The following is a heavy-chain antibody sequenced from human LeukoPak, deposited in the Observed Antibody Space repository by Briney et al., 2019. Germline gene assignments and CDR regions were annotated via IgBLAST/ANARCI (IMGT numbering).Heavy chain of an antibody. J-gene: IGHJ4*02. CDR2: ISDSGGTT. CDR3: TKDTSGSFSDY. D-gene: IGHD1-26*01. V-gene: IGHV3-23*01. CDR1: GFTFSNYA. Sequence: PGGSLRLSCAASGFTFSNYAMTWVRQAPGKGLEWVSAISDSGGTTYYADSVKGRFTLSRDNSKITLYLQMNSLRAEDTAVYYCTKDTSGSFSDYWGQGTLVTVSS.